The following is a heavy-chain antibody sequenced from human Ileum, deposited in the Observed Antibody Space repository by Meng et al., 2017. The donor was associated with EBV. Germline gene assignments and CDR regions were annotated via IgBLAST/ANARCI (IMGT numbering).Heavy chain of an antibody. D-gene: IGHD1-26*01. Sequence: QLHRRASGPGLATSSRPLSFHVRVSGFSIYRCCSHWSWLGQAPGKRRDWIGCSGGTYYTPSLKSRLTISVDTSKNQFPLKLDSATAAETAVYYCAISAVGGSGQGYWGQGPLVTVSS. V-gene: IGHV4-30-4*01. J-gene: IGHJ4*02. CDR1: GFSIYRCCSH. CDR2: SGGT. CDR3: AISAVGGSGQGY.